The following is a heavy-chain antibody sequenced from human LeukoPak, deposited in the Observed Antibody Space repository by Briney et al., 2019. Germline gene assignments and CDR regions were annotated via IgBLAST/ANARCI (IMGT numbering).Heavy chain of an antibody. V-gene: IGHV3-53*01. CDR1: GFTVSSNY. CDR2: IYSGGST. D-gene: IGHD6-13*01. CDR3: ARLGMIQAYSTEDY. Sequence: GSLRLSCAASGFTVSSNYMSWVRQAPGKGLEWVSVIYSGGSTYYADSVKGRFTISRDNSKNTLYLQMNSLRAEDTAVYYCARLGMIQAYSTEDYWGQGTLVTVSS. J-gene: IGHJ4*02.